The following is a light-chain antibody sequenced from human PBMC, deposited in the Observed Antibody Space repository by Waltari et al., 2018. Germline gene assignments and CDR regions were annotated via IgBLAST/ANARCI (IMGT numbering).Light chain of an antibody. J-gene: IGKJ2*01. CDR2: GAL. CDR3: QQYARSPIT. V-gene: IGKV3-20*01. Sequence: EIVLTQSPDTLSLSPGESAALSCRASQSVSRNYLAWYQQKPGQAPRLLIFGALSRATGIPDRFRGRGSGTDFTLTISGLEPEDFAVYYCQQYARSPITFGQGTKLEMK. CDR1: QSVSRNY.